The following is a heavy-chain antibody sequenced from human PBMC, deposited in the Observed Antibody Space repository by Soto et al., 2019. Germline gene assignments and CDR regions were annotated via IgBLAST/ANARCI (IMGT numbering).Heavy chain of an antibody. Sequence: SDTMSLTCRFSGVSISGHYVSWLRTPTGKGLEWIGYIYNTWNTNYNPSLKSRVTISVDTSKNQFSLKLRSVTAADTAVYYCARGGYYDSRAYRFCGQGTLVNVSA. J-gene: IGHJ4*02. V-gene: IGHV4-59*11. CDR3: ARGGYYDSRAYRF. CDR2: IYNTWNT. CDR1: GVSISGHY. D-gene: IGHD3-22*01.